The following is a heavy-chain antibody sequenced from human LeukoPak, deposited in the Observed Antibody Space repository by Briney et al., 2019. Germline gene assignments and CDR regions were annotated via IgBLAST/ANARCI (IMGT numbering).Heavy chain of an antibody. CDR2: IYSGGST. Sequence: GGSLRLSCAASGFTVSSNYMSWVRQAPGKGLEWVSVIYSGGSTYYADSVKGRSTISRDNSKNTLYLQMNSLRAEDTAVYYCARVLSAYFDYWGQGTLVTVSS. D-gene: IGHD2/OR15-2a*01. V-gene: IGHV3-53*01. J-gene: IGHJ4*02. CDR1: GFTVSSNY. CDR3: ARVLSAYFDY.